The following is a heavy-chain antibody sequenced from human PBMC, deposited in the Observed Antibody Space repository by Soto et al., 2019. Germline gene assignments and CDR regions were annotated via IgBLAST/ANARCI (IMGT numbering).Heavy chain of an antibody. V-gene: IGHV3-33*01. Sequence: QVQLVESGGGVVQPGRSLRLSCAASGFTFSSYGMHWVRQAPGKGLEWVAVIWYDGSNKYYADSVKGRFTISRDNSKNTLYLQMNSLRAEDTAVYYCARGADIVATILSYFDSWGQGTLVTVSS. J-gene: IGHJ4*02. CDR3: ARGADIVATILSYFDS. D-gene: IGHD5-12*01. CDR2: IWYDGSNK. CDR1: GFTFSSYG.